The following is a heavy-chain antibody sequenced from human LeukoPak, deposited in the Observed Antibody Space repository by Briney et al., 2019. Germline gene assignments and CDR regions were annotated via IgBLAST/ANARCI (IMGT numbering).Heavy chain of an antibody. CDR1: GGSISSYY. D-gene: IGHD6-13*01. Sequence: PSETLSLTCTVSGGSISSYYWSWIRQPAGKGLEWIGRIYTSGSTNYNPSLKSRVTMSVDTSKNQFSLKLSSVTAADTAVYCCARDEVYSSSWYYFDYWGQGTLVTVSS. CDR3: ARDEVYSSSWYYFDY. V-gene: IGHV4-4*07. CDR2: IYTSGST. J-gene: IGHJ4*02.